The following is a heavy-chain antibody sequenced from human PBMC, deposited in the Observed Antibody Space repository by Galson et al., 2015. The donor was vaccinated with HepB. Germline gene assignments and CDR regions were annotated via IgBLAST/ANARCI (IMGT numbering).Heavy chain of an antibody. CDR3: VPNIVATISFDS. J-gene: IGHJ4*02. Sequence: SLRLSCAASGFTFTTYAMSWVRQAPGRGLEWVSAISGSGGSTYYADSVKGRFTVSRDNSKNTLYLQMNSLRTEDTAVYYCVPNIVATISFDSWGQGTLVTVSS. V-gene: IGHV3-23*01. CDR1: GFTFTTYA. D-gene: IGHD5-12*01. CDR2: ISGSGGST.